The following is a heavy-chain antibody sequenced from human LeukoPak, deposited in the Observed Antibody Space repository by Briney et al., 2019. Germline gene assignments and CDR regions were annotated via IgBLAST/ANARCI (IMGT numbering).Heavy chain of an antibody. CDR1: GFTFSSYA. Sequence: PGGSLRLSCAASGFTFSSYATSWVRQAPGKGLEWVSAISGSGGSTYYADSVKGRFTISRDNSKNTLYLQMNSLRAEDTAVYYCAKDQWSGSYYNAFDIWGQGTMVTVSS. V-gene: IGHV3-23*01. CDR2: ISGSGGST. J-gene: IGHJ3*02. D-gene: IGHD1-26*01. CDR3: AKDQWSGSYYNAFDI.